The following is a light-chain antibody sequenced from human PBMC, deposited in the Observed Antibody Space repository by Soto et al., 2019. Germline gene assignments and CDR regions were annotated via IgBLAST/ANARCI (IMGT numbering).Light chain of an antibody. CDR3: QQYSASPWT. CDR2: GVS. Sequence: EIVLTQSPGTLSLSPGERATLSCRASQSVRNNYLAWYQQKPGQPPRLLIYGVSSRAIGIPDRFSGSGSATDFTLTISRLEPEDFAVYSCQQYSASPWTFGQGTKVQIK. J-gene: IGKJ1*01. V-gene: IGKV3-20*01. CDR1: QSVRNNY.